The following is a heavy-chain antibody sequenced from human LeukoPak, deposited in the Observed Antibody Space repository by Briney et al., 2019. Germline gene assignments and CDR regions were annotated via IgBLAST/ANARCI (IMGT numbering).Heavy chain of an antibody. CDR2: IYYSGST. D-gene: IGHD1-1*01. J-gene: IGHJ4*02. CDR3: ARHETTTGTYIDY. CDR1: GGSISSYY. V-gene: IGHV4-59*08. Sequence: SETLSLTCTVSGGSISSYYWSWIRQPPGKGLEWIGYIYYSGSTNYNPSLKSRVTISVDTSKNQLSLKLSSVTAADTAVYYCARHETTTGTYIDYWGQGTLVTVSS.